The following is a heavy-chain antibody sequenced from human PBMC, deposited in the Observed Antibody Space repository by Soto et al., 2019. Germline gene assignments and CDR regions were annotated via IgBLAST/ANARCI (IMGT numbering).Heavy chain of an antibody. Sequence: SETLSLTCAFYGGSFSGYYWSWIRQPPGKGLEWIGEINHSGSTNYNPSLKSRVTISVDTSKNQFSLKLSTVTAADTAVYYCARSGFWYSSSWYYYYYGMDVWGQGTTVT. CDR2: INHSGST. CDR1: GGSFSGYY. V-gene: IGHV4-34*01. CDR3: ARSGFWYSSSWYYYYYGMDV. J-gene: IGHJ6*02. D-gene: IGHD6-13*01.